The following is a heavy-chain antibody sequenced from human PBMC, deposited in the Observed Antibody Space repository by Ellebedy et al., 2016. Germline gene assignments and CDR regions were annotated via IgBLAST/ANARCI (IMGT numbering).Heavy chain of an antibody. CDR2: ISGSGDTR. V-gene: IGHV3-23*01. CDR3: AKSDCGSGGCKLLDY. D-gene: IGHD2-15*01. Sequence: GESLKISCAASGVIFNSYAMSWVRQTPGKGLEWVSRISGSGDTRSYADSVKGRFTISRDNSKNTLYLEMNSLRAEDTAVYYCAKSDCGSGGCKLLDYWGQGTRVTVSS. CDR1: GVIFNSYA. J-gene: IGHJ4*02.